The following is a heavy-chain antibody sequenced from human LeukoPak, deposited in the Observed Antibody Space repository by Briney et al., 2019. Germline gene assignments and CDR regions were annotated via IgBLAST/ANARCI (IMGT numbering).Heavy chain of an antibody. D-gene: IGHD5-18*01. V-gene: IGHV3-64*01. CDR3: ARGRGYIYGYDY. Sequence: GGSLRLSCAASGFMFSNYNMHWVRHAPGKGLEYVSHISTNGGSTYYAISVKGRFTISRDNSKNTLYLQMGSLRAEDMAVYYCARGRGYIYGYDYWGQGTLVTVSS. J-gene: IGHJ4*02. CDR1: GFMFSNYN. CDR2: ISTNGGST.